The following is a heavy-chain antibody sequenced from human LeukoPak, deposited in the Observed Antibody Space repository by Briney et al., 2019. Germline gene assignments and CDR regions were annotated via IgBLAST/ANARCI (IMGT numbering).Heavy chain of an antibody. CDR1: GGSISSSSYY. CDR3: ARHETQLDPVGYFDWSPLGYFDY. J-gene: IGHJ4*02. D-gene: IGHD3-9*01. V-gene: IGHV4-39*01. Sequence: SETLSLTCTVSGGSISSSSYYWGWIRQPPGKGLEWIGSIYYSGSTYYNPSLKSRVTISVDTSKNQFSLKLSSVTAADTAVYFCARHETQLDPVGYFDWSPLGYFDYWGQGTLVTVSS. CDR2: IYYSGST.